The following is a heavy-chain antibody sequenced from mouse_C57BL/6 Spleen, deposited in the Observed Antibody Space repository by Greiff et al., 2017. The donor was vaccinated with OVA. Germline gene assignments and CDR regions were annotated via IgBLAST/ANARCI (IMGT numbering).Heavy chain of an antibody. CDR3: AREDYDGTPWFAY. Sequence: VKLQQSGPELVKPGASVKISCKASGYAFSSSWMNWVKQRPGKGLEWIGRIYPGDGDTNYNGKFKGKATLTADKSSSTAYMQLSSLTSEDSAVYFCAREDYDGTPWFAYWGKGTLVTVSA. J-gene: IGHJ3*01. CDR1: GYAFSSSW. D-gene: IGHD2-4*01. V-gene: IGHV1-82*01. CDR2: IYPGDGDT.